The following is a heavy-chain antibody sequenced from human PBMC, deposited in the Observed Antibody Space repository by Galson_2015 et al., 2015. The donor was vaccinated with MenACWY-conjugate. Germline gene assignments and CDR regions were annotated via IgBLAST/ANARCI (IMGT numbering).Heavy chain of an antibody. CDR3: VRDQDRNYNFYGLDV. V-gene: IGHV4-59*11. CDR1: GGSIRIHY. J-gene: IGHJ6*02. CDR2: MYYTGST. Sequence: SETLSLTCSVSGGSIRIHYWSWIRQPPGKGLEWIGYMYYTGSTNYNPSLESRVSMSIDTSENQFSLKLTSVTAADTAVYYCVRDQDRNYNFYGLDVWGQGTTVIVSS.